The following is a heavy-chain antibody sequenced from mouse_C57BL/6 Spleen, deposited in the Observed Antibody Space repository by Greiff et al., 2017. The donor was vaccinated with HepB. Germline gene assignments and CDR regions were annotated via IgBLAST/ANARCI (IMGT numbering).Heavy chain of an antibody. D-gene: IGHD1-1*01. J-gene: IGHJ3*01. CDR1: GYTFTDYY. CDR2: IYPGSGNT. Sequence: VKLMESGAELVRPGASVKLSCKASGYTFTDYYINWVKQRPGQGLEWIARIYPGSGNTYYNEKFKGKATLTAEKSSSTAYMQLSSLTSEDSAVYFCARTLHGGAWFAYWGQGTLVTVSA. CDR3: ARTLHGGAWFAY. V-gene: IGHV1-76*01.